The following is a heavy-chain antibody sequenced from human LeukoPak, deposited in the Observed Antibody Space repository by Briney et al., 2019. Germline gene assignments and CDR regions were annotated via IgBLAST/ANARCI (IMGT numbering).Heavy chain of an antibody. Sequence: SQTLSLTFTVSGGSISSGDYYWSWIRQPPGKGLEWIGYIYYSGSTYYNPSLKSRVTISVDTSKNQFSLKLSSVTAADTAVYYCARDGLRRRIWGENWFDPWGQGTLVTVSS. CDR1: GGSISSGDYY. D-gene: IGHD3-16*01. CDR3: ARDGLRRRIWGENWFDP. CDR2: IYYSGST. V-gene: IGHV4-30-4*01. J-gene: IGHJ5*02.